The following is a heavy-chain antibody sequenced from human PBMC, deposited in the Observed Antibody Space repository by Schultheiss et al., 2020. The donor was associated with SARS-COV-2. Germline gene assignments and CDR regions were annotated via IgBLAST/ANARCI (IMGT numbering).Heavy chain of an antibody. V-gene: IGHV1-2*02. Sequence: ASVKVSCKASGYTFTDYYMHWVRQAPGQGLEWMGWINPNSGGTKFAQTFQGRVTMTRDTSITTAYMELTRLTSDDTAVYYCARGGDMRQQPPEYSRYWGQGTLVTVSS. CDR2: INPNSGGT. CDR3: ARGGDMRQQPPEYSRY. J-gene: IGHJ1*01. D-gene: IGHD6-13*01. CDR1: GYTFTDYY.